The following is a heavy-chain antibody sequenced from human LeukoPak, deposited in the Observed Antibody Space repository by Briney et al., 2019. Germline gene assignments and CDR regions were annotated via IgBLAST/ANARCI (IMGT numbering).Heavy chain of an antibody. CDR1: GFTFSNYW. V-gene: IGHV3-7*01. Sequence: GGSLRLSCAASGFTFSNYWMSWVRQAPGKGREWVANIMQDGSEKYYVDSVKGRFTISRDNAKNSLYLQMNSLRAEDTAVYYCARVCSGGSCRDYWGQGTLVTVSS. CDR2: IMQDGSEK. J-gene: IGHJ4*02. D-gene: IGHD2-15*01. CDR3: ARVCSGGSCRDY.